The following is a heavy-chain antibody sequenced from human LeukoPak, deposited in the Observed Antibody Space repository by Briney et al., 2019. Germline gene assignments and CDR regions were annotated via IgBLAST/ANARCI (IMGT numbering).Heavy chain of an antibody. CDR2: IYYSGST. J-gene: IGHJ4*02. V-gene: IGHV4-59*01. CDR3: ARDKGYSNGLFFDC. Sequence: SETLSLTCTVSGGSISSYYWSWLRQPPGKGLEWIGNIYYSGSTNYNPSLKSRVTISVDTSKNQFSLKLSSVTAADTAVYYCARDKGYSNGLFFDCWGQGTLVTVSS. CDR1: GGSISSYY. D-gene: IGHD4-11*01.